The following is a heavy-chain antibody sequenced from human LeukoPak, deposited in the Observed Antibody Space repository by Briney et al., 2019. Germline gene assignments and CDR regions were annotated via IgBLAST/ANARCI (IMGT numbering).Heavy chain of an antibody. CDR1: GGSISTYY. CDR3: ARHPYSDGFDI. Sequence: PSETLSLTCTVSGGSISTYYWSWIRQPPGKGLEWIAYVYYSGHTSYNPSLKGRATISVDTSKNQISLKLNPVTAADTAVYYCARHPYSDGFDIWGQGTMVTVSS. D-gene: IGHD1-1*01. V-gene: IGHV4-59*08. CDR2: VYYSGHT. J-gene: IGHJ3*02.